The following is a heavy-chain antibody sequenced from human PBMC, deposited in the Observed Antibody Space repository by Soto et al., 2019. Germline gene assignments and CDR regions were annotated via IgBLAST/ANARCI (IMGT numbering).Heavy chain of an antibody. CDR2: VYYSGIT. D-gene: IGHD6-6*01. V-gene: IGHV4-39*07. CDR3: ARGFSSSGWFDP. J-gene: IGHJ5*02. CDR1: GGSIIRSSTYY. Sequence: PSETLSLTCTVSGGSIIRSSTYYWGWIRQPPGKGLEWIGNVYYSGITYYNPSLKSRVTISVDTSKNQFSLKLSSVTAADTAVYYCARGFSSSGWFDPWGQGTLVTVSS.